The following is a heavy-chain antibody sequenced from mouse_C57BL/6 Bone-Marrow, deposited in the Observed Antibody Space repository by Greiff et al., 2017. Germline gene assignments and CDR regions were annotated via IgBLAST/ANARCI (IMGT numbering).Heavy chain of an antibody. V-gene: IGHV6-3*01. CDR2: IRLKSDNYAT. CDR3: IRIYDGWGY. CDR1: GFTFSNYW. Sequence: EVKLMESGGGLVQPGGSMKLSCVASGFTFSNYWMNWVRQSPEKGLEWVAQIRLKSDNYATHYAESVKGRFTISRDDSKSSVYLQMNNLRAEDTGIYYCIRIYDGWGYWGQGTTLTVSS. D-gene: IGHD2-3*01. J-gene: IGHJ2*01.